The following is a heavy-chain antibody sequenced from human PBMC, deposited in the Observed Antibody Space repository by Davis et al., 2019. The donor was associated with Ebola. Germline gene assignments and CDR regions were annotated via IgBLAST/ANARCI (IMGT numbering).Heavy chain of an antibody. Sequence: SETLSLTCTVSRGSITNGDYAWSWIRQSPGKALEWIGYIHHSGGTYYNPSLKSRLTISVDTSKNLFSLRLNSVTAADTAVYYCGRDDLTGLIDSWDQGTLVIVSS. D-gene: IGHD2-8*02. CDR2: IHHSGGT. CDR3: GRDDLTGLIDS. J-gene: IGHJ4*02. V-gene: IGHV4-30-4*08. CDR1: RGSITNGDYA.